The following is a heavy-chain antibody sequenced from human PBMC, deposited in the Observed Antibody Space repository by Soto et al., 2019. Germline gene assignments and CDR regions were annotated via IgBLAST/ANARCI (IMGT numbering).Heavy chain of an antibody. Sequence: QVTLKESGPVLVKPTETLTLTCTVSGFSLSTARMGVSWIRQPPGKALEWLAHILSNDEKSYSPSLKTRLTLSIDTSKSQVVLNMTNTDPEDTATYHCARMLAVNYYYYYMDLWGKGTTVTVSS. D-gene: IGHD3-22*01. CDR1: GFSLSTARMG. J-gene: IGHJ6*03. CDR3: ARMLAVNYYYYYMDL. V-gene: IGHV2-26*01. CDR2: ILSNDEK.